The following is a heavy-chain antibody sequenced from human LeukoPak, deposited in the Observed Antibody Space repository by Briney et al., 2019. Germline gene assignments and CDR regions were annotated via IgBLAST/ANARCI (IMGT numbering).Heavy chain of an antibody. D-gene: IGHD3-10*01. V-gene: IGHV3-21*01. CDR2: ISSTGTYM. CDR3: ARDPVRGALDGFDI. Sequence: GGSLRLSCAASGFTFSSSWMTWVRQAPGKGLEWVSSISSTGTYMYYADSVKGRFTISRDNAKNSLYLQMNSLRAEDTAVYYCARDPVRGALDGFDIWGQGTMVTVSS. CDR1: GFTFSSSW. J-gene: IGHJ3*02.